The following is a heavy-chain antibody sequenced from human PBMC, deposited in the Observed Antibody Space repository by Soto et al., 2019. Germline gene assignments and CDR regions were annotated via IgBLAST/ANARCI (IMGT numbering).Heavy chain of an antibody. J-gene: IGHJ2*01. V-gene: IGHV1-69*01. CDR2: IIPIFGTA. CDR1: GGTFSSYA. D-gene: IGHD1-26*01. CDR3: SRAFVGRIYWYFDL. Sequence: QVQLVQSVAEVKTPGSSVKVSCKASGGTFSSYAISWVRQAPGQGLEWMGGIIPIFGTANYAPKFQGRVTITADEATSPAYMGMRSLRSYATAVDYWSRAFVGRIYWYFDLWGRGTLVTVSS.